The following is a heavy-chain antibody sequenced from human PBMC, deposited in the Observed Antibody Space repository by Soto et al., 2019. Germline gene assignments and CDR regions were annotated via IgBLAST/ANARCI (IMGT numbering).Heavy chain of an antibody. D-gene: IGHD3-10*02. Sequence: SETLALTCTVSGASISVHSYYWTWIRQPPGKGLEWIGSSYYSGTTYFNPSLKSRATISVDTSKNQFSLRLTSVTTADTAVYYCARMFDNYVNGNWFDPWGQGTLVTVSS. J-gene: IGHJ5*02. CDR2: SYYSGTT. CDR1: GASISVHSYY. CDR3: ARMFDNYVNGNWFDP. V-gene: IGHV4-39*07.